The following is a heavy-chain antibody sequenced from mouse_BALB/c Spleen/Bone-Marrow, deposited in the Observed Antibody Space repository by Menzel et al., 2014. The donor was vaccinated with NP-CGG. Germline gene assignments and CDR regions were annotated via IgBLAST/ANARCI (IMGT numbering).Heavy chain of an antibody. V-gene: IGHV7-3*02. J-gene: IGHJ2*01. CDR1: GFTFTDYY. Sequence: EVKAVESGGGLVQPGGSLRLSCATSGFTFTDYYMNWVRQPPGKALEWLGFIRNKAKGYTTEYSASVKSRFTISRDNSQNIRYLQMNTLRADDSATYYCARDKGRVFFDYWGQGTTLTVSS. CDR2: IRNKAKGYTT. CDR3: ARDKGRVFFDY.